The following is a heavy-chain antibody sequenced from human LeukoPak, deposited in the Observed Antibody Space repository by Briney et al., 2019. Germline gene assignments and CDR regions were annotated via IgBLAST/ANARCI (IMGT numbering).Heavy chain of an antibody. J-gene: IGHJ6*03. CDR3: ARSLYYFYMDV. CDR1: GFTLSNYA. CDR2: ISGSGNST. V-gene: IGHV3-23*01. Sequence: GGSLRLSCAASGFTLSNYAMSWVRQAPGKGLEWVSAISGSGNSTYFADSVKGRFTISRDNSKNTLYLQMNSLRAEDTAVYYCARSLYYFYMDVWGKGTTVTVSS.